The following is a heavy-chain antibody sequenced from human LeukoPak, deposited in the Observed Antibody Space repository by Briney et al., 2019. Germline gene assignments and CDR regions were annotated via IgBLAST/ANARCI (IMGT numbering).Heavy chain of an antibody. CDR3: ACSGSYGPFDY. J-gene: IGHJ4*02. CDR1: GFTFSSFW. D-gene: IGHD1-26*01. V-gene: IGHV3-7*01. Sequence: GGSLRLSCAASGFTFSSFWMNWVRQAPGKGLEWVANIKQDGSEKYYVDSVKGRFTISRDNAKNSLYLQMNSLRAEDTAVYYCACSGSYGPFDYWGQGTLVTVSS. CDR2: IKQDGSEK.